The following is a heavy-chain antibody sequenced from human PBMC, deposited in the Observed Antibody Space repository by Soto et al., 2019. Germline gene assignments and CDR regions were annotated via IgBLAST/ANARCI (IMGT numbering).Heavy chain of an antibody. V-gene: IGHV1-69*13. J-gene: IGHJ4*02. D-gene: IGHD3-9*01. CDR1: GGTFSSYA. CDR3: ARAPDILTGYSHFDY. CDR2: IIPIFGTA. Sequence: SVKVSCKASGGTFSSYAISWVRQAPGQGLEWMGGIIPIFGTANYAQKFQGRVTITADESTSTAYMELSSLRSEDTAVYYCARAPDILTGYSHFDYWGQGTLVTVSS.